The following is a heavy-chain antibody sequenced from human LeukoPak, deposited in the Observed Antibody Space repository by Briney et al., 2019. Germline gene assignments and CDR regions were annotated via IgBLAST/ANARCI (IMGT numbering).Heavy chain of an antibody. CDR1: GGSFSGYY. CDR2: INHSGST. CDR3: ARMRYCSSTSCYRSNYYYYYYMDV. D-gene: IGHD2-2*01. J-gene: IGHJ6*03. V-gene: IGHV4-34*01. Sequence: SETLSLTCAVYGGSFSGYYWSWIRQPPGKGLEWIGEINHSGSTNYNPSLKSRVTISVDTSKNQFSLKLSSVTAADTAVYYCARMRYCSSTSCYRSNYYYYYYMDVWGKGTTVTVSS.